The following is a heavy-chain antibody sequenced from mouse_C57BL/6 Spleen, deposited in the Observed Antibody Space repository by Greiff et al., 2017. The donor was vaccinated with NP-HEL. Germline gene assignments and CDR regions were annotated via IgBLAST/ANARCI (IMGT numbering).Heavy chain of an antibody. CDR1: GFSLTSYG. V-gene: IGHV2-4*01. Sequence: QVQLKQSGPGLVQPSQSLSITCTVSGFSLTSYGVHWVRQPPGKGLEWLGVIWSGGSTDYNAAFISRLSISKDNSKSQVFFKMNSLQADDTAIYYCAKDYGNYVWYFDVWGTGTTVTVSS. CDR2: IWSGGST. J-gene: IGHJ1*03. D-gene: IGHD2-1*01. CDR3: AKDYGNYVWYFDV.